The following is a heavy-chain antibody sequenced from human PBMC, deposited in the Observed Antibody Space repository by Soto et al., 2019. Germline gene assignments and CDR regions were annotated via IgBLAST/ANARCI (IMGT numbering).Heavy chain of an antibody. CDR2: ISGSGGST. J-gene: IGHJ4*02. CDR3: AQLGFEPWSVDY. CDR1: GFTFSSYA. V-gene: IGHV3-23*01. D-gene: IGHD1-26*01. Sequence: GGSLRLSCAASGFTFSSYAMSWVRQAPGKGLEWVSAISGSGGSTYYADSVKGRFTISRDNSKNTLYLQMNSLRAEDTAVYYCAQLGFEPWSVDYWGQGTLVTVSS.